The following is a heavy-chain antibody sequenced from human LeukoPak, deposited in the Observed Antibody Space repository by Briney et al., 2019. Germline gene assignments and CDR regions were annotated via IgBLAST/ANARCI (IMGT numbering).Heavy chain of an antibody. J-gene: IGHJ4*02. CDR2: IRYDRSNK. Sequence: PGGSLRLSCAAPGFTFSSSGMHWVRQAPGKGLGREAFIRYDRSNKYYADSVKGRFSNSRDNSKNTLFLQMISLRAEDTAIYYCVADRVGVPGFHLDYWGQGTLVTVSS. CDR3: VADRVGVPGFHLDY. V-gene: IGHV3-30*02. D-gene: IGHD1-26*01. CDR1: GFTFSSSG.